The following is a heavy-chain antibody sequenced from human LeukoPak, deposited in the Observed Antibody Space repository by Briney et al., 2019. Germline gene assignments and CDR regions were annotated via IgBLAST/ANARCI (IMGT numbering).Heavy chain of an antibody. CDR3: ARLKYSGYDWVPNGMDV. CDR2: IYYSGST. V-gene: IGHV4-39*01. D-gene: IGHD5-12*01. Sequence: SETLSLTCTVSGGSISSSSYYWGWIRQPPGKGLEWIGSIYYSGSTYYNPSLKSRVTISVDTSKNQFSLKLSSVTAADTAVYYCARLKYSGYDWVPNGMDVWGQGTTVTVSS. J-gene: IGHJ6*02. CDR1: GGSISSSSYY.